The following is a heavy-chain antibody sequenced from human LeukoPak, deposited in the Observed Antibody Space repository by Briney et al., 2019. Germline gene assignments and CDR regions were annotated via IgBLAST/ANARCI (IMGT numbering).Heavy chain of an antibody. CDR3: ARGGITIFGVVTGSPWFDP. Sequence: SETLSLTCTVSGGSISSSSYYWGWIRQPPGKGLEWIGEINHSGSTNYNPSLKSRVTISVDTSKNQFSLKLSSVTAADTAVYYCARGGITIFGVVTGSPWFDPWGQGTLVTVSS. CDR2: INHSGST. J-gene: IGHJ5*02. V-gene: IGHV4-39*07. CDR1: GGSISSSSYY. D-gene: IGHD3-3*01.